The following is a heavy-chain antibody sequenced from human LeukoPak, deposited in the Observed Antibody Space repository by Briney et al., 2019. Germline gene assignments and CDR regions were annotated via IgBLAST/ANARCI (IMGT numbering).Heavy chain of an antibody. V-gene: IGHV3-20*04. D-gene: IGHD3-22*01. CDR2: INWNGGST. J-gene: IGHJ4*02. CDR3: AREVEYYDSRGHDY. Sequence: GGSLRLSCAASGFTFDDYGMSWVRQAPGKGLEWVSGINWNGGSTGYADSVKGRFTISRDNAKNSLYLQMNSLRAEDTALYYCAREVEYYDSRGHDYWGQGTLVTVSS. CDR1: GFTFDDYG.